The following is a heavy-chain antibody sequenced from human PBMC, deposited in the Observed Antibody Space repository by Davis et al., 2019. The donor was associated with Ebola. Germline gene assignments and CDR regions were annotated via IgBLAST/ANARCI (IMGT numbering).Heavy chain of an antibody. V-gene: IGHV3-11*06. CDR1: GFTFSDYY. D-gene: IGHD1-7*01. Sequence: PGGSLRLSCAASGFTFSDYYMSWIRQAPGKGLEWVSSISSSSSYIYYADSVKGRFTISRDNAKNSLYLQMNSLRAEDTAVYYCARERGTGTTSLDVWGKGTTVTVSS. CDR3: ARERGTGTTSLDV. CDR2: ISSSSSYI. J-gene: IGHJ6*04.